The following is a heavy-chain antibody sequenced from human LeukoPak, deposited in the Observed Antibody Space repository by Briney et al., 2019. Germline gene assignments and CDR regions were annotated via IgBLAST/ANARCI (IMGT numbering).Heavy chain of an antibody. CDR3: ARVKRQITIFGVVIYYFDY. Sequence: NASETLSLTCTVSGGSISSYYWSWLRQPPGKGLEWIGYIYYSGSTNYNPSLKSRVTISVDTSKNQFSLKLSSVTAADTAVYYCARVKRQITIFGVVIYYFDYWGQGTLVTVSS. D-gene: IGHD3-3*01. CDR2: IYYSGST. J-gene: IGHJ4*02. CDR1: GGSISSYY. V-gene: IGHV4-59*01.